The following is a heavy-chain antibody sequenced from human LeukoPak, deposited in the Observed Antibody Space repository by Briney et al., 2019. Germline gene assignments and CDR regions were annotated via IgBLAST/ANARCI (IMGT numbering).Heavy chain of an antibody. CDR3: ARDQRYYDFWSGYFDY. V-gene: IGHV4-39*07. D-gene: IGHD3-3*01. J-gene: IGHJ4*02. Sequence: PSETLSLTCTVSGGSISSSSYYWGWTRQPPGKGLEWIGSIYYSGSTYYNPSLKSRVTISVDTSKNQFSLKLSSVTAADTAVYYCARDQRYYDFWSGYFDYWGQGTLVTVSS. CDR1: GGSISSSSYY. CDR2: IYYSGST.